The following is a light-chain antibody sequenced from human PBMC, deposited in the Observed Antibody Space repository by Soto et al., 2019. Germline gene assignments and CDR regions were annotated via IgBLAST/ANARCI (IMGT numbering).Light chain of an antibody. Sequence: QSALTQPASVSGSPGQSITISCTGTSSDVGGYNYVSWYQQHPGKAPKLMIYEVSNRPSGVSNRFSGSKSGNTASLTISGLQAEDEADYYCSSYTSSSPWVFGGGTKVTAL. J-gene: IGLJ3*02. CDR2: EVS. CDR3: SSYTSSSPWV. CDR1: SSDVGGYNY. V-gene: IGLV2-14*01.